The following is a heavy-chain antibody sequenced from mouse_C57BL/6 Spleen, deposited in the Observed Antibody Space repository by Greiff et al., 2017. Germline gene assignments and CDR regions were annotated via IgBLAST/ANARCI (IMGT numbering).Heavy chain of an antibody. CDR1: GFTFSSSA. V-gene: IGHV5-9-1*02. CDR3: TRNYDGYYDY. CDR2: ISSGGDYI. Sequence: EVQVVESGEGLVKPGGSLKLSCAASGFTFSSSAMSWVRHPPEKRLEWVAYISSGGDYIYYADPVKGRYTISSDNARNTLYLQMSRRKSEGTAMYYCTRNYDGYYDYWGQGTTLTVSS. D-gene: IGHD2-3*01. J-gene: IGHJ2*01.